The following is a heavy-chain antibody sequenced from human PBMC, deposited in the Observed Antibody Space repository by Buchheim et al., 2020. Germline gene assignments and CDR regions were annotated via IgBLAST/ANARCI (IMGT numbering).Heavy chain of an antibody. Sequence: QVLLQESGPGLVKPSQTLSLTCSVSGDSIRSGGYYWSWIRQHPGKGLEWIGYMYYSGTTYYNPSLRSRVTISLDTAKNQLSLKLNSMTAADTAVYYCARRDGFNQVFDFWGRGTL. CDR2: MYYSGTT. CDR1: GDSIRSGGYY. V-gene: IGHV4-31*03. CDR3: ARRDGFNQVFDF. J-gene: IGHJ4*02. D-gene: IGHD5-24*01.